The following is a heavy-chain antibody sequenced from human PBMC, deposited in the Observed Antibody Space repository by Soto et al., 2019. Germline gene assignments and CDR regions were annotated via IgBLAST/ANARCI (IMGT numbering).Heavy chain of an antibody. CDR2: MNPNSGNT. CDR3: ARGPYYDILTGLEHNWFDP. D-gene: IGHD3-9*01. J-gene: IGHJ5*02. CDR1: GYTFTSYD. V-gene: IGHV1-8*01. Sequence: ASVKVSCKASGYTFTSYDINWVRQATGQGLEWMGWMNPNSGNTGYAQKFQGRVTMTRNTSISTAYMELSSLRSEDTAVYYCARGPYYDILTGLEHNWFDPWGQGTLVTSPQ.